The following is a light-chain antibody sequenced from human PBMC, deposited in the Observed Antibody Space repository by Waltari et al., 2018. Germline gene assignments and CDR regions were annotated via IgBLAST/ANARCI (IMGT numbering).Light chain of an antibody. Sequence: QSVLTQPPSVSGAPGQRVTISCTRSTSNTASYYHVHCYQHLPGTAPKVLIYANNHRPSGVPDRFSGSKSGASASLSITGLQAEDEADYYCQSFDSSLGGYVFGTGTKVTVL. CDR3: QSFDSSLGGYV. CDR1: TSNTASYYH. J-gene: IGLJ1*01. CDR2: ANN. V-gene: IGLV1-40*01.